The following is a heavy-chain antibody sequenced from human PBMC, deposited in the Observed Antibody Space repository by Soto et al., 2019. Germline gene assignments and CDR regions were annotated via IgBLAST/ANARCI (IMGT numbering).Heavy chain of an antibody. V-gene: IGHV1-69*13. CDR2: IIPIFGTA. CDR3: ASGYCSGGSCYSCAY. CDR1: GGTFSSYA. Sequence: GASVKVSCKASGGTFSSYAISWLRQAPGQGLEWMGGIIPIFGTANYAQKFQGRVTITADESTSTAYMELSSLRSEDTAVYYCASGYCSGGSCYSCAYWGQGTLVTVSS. D-gene: IGHD2-15*01. J-gene: IGHJ4*02.